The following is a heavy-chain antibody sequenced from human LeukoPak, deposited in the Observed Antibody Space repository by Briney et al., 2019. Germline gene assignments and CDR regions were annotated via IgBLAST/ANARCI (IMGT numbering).Heavy chain of an antibody. CDR3: ARGYCRGGSCYSGDAFDI. Sequence: GGSLRLSCAAFGFTFSSYSMNWVRQAPGKGLEWVSFISTSSSYIYYADSVKGRFTISRDNAKNSLYLQMNSLRAEDTAVYYCARGYCRGGSCYSGDAFDIWGQGTMVTVSS. CDR2: ISTSSSYI. D-gene: IGHD2-15*01. J-gene: IGHJ3*02. CDR1: GFTFSSYS. V-gene: IGHV3-21*01.